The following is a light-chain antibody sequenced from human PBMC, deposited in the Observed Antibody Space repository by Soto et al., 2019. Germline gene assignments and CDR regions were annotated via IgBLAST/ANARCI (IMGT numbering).Light chain of an antibody. V-gene: IGLV1-40*01. CDR3: QSYDSSLSRRWV. CDR1: SSNIGAGYP. CDR2: G. Sequence: QSVLTQPHSVSGAPGQRVTISCTGSSSNIGAGYPVHWYQQLPGTAPKLLVAGNRPSGVPDRFSVTKSGASASLAITGRQAEDEADYYYQSYDSSLSRRWVFGGGTKLTVL. J-gene: IGLJ3*02.